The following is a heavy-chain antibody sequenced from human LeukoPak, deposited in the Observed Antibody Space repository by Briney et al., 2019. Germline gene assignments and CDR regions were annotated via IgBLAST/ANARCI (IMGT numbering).Heavy chain of an antibody. Sequence: GGSLRLSCEASGITLSSHGVHWVRQAPGKGLEWVAVISYDGSNKKYADSVKGRFTISRDSSKNTLYLQMNSLSAEDTAVYYCTLGGGSNWYSPLEYWGQGTLVTVSS. CDR2: ISYDGSNK. CDR1: GITLSSHG. D-gene: IGHD2-21*01. CDR3: TLGGGSNWYSPLEY. V-gene: IGHV3-30*03. J-gene: IGHJ4*02.